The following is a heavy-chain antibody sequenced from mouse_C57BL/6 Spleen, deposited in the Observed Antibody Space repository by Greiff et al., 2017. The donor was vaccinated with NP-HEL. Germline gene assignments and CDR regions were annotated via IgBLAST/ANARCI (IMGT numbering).Heavy chain of an antibody. CDR3: GVGRNYYGGSEYAMDY. V-gene: IGHV5-17*01. Sequence: EVMLVESGGGLVKPGGSLKLSCAASGFTFSDYGMHWVRQAPEKGLEWVAYISRGSSTIYYADTVKGRFTISRDNTKNTLFLQMTSLRSEDTAMYYCGVGRNYYGGSEYAMDYWGQGTSVTVSS. D-gene: IGHD1-1*01. J-gene: IGHJ4*01. CDR1: GFTFSDYG. CDR2: ISRGSSTI.